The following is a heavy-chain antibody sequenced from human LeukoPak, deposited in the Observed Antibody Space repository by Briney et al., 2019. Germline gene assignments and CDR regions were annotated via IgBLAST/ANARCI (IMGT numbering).Heavy chain of an antibody. CDR1: GDSINSYY. V-gene: IGHV4-59*01. D-gene: IGHD6-19*01. J-gene: IGHJ4*02. CDR3: ARDGVAGGFDY. Sequence: PSETLSLTCTVSGDSINSYYWSWIRQPPGKGLEWIGYIYNTGSTDYNPSLKSRVTISVDTSKNQYSLKLSSVTAADTAVYYCARDGVAGGFDYWGQGTLVTVSS. CDR2: IYNTGST.